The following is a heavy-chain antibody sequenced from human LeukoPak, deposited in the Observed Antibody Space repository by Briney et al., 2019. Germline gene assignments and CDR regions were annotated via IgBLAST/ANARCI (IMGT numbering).Heavy chain of an antibody. CDR3: ARDKRGRGVTFGGVTAKNWFDP. CDR1: GYTFTSYG. Sequence: GASVKVSCKASGYTFTSYGISWVRQAPGQGLEWMGWISAYNGNTNYAQKLQGRVTMTTDTSTSTAYMELRSPRSDDTAVYYCARDKRGRGVTFGGVTAKNWFDPWGQGTLVTVSS. D-gene: IGHD3-16*01. CDR2: ISAYNGNT. V-gene: IGHV1-18*01. J-gene: IGHJ5*02.